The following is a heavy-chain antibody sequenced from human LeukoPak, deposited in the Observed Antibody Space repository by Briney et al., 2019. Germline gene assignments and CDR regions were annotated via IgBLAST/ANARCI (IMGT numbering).Heavy chain of an antibody. CDR3: AKHLGSSWYYFDY. CDR1: GFTFSDYW. D-gene: IGHD6-13*01. J-gene: IGHJ4*02. V-gene: IGHV3-7*03. Sequence: PGGSLRLSCTASGFTFSDYWMSWVRQTPGKGLEWVVNIKHVENEKYYVNSVKGRLTISRDNAENSLYLQMNSLRAEDTAVYYCAKHLGSSWYYFDYWGQGTLVTVSS. CDR2: IKHVENEK.